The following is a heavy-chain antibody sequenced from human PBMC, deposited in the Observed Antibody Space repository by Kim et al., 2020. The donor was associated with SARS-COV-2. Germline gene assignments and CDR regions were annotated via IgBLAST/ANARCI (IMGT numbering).Heavy chain of an antibody. Sequence: YYNPSLKSRVTISVDTSKNQFSLKLSSVTAADTAVYYCASSPTSLGWFDPWGQGTLVTVSS. CDR3: ASSPTSLGWFDP. J-gene: IGHJ5*02. V-gene: IGHV4-39*01. D-gene: IGHD3-16*01.